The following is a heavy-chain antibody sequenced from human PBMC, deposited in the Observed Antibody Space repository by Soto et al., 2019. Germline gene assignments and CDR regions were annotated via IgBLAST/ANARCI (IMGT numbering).Heavy chain of an antibody. Sequence: GGSLRLSCAASGFTFSSYGMHWVRQAPGKGLEWVAVISYDGSNKYYADSVKGRFTISRDNSKNTLYLQMNSLRAEDTAVYYCAKERRYYDSSGRFDYWGQGPLVTVSS. CDR3: AKERRYYDSSGRFDY. CDR1: GFTFSSYG. V-gene: IGHV3-30*18. D-gene: IGHD3-22*01. J-gene: IGHJ4*02. CDR2: ISYDGSNK.